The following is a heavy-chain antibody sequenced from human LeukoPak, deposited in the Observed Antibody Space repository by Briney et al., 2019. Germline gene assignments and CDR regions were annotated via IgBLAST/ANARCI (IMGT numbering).Heavy chain of an antibody. D-gene: IGHD2-2*01. CDR3: AREGGSVVTPAMKNFDY. Sequence: GASVKVSCKASGYTFTAYFMHWVRQAPGQGLEWMGWINPNNGGTGYSQKFQGRVIMTRDTSITTAYMELSRLTSDDTAVYYCAREGGSVVTPAMKNFDYWAQGTLVTVSS. CDR2: INPNNGGT. J-gene: IGHJ4*02. V-gene: IGHV1-2*02. CDR1: GYTFTAYF.